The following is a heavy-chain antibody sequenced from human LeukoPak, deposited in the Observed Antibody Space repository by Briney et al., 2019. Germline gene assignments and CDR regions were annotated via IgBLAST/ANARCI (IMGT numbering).Heavy chain of an antibody. CDR2: IYYSGST. V-gene: IGHV4-38-2*02. D-gene: IGHD3-10*01. CDR3: ARHSGGTGSGSYYIWPNYYYYYYMDV. CDR1: GYSISSGYY. J-gene: IGHJ6*03. Sequence: SETLSLTCTVSGYSISSGYYWGWIRQPPGKGLEWIGSIYYSGSTYYNPSLKSRVTISVDTSKNQFSLKLSSVTAADTAVYYCARHSGGTGSGSYYIWPNYYYYYYMDVWGKGTTVTISS.